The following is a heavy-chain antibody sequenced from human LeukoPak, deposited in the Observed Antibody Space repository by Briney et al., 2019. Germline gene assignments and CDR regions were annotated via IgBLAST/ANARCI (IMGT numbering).Heavy chain of an antibody. CDR1: GYTFTSYY. CDR2: INPSGGST. V-gene: IGHV1-46*01. Sequence: GASVKVSCKASGYTFTSYYMHWVRQAPGQGLEWMGIINPSGGSTSYAQKFQGRVTMTRDTSTSTVYMELSSLRSDDTAAYYCARGRDYYGSGSYSQHDAFDIWGQGTMVTVSS. J-gene: IGHJ3*02. D-gene: IGHD3-10*01. CDR3: ARGRDYYGSGSYSQHDAFDI.